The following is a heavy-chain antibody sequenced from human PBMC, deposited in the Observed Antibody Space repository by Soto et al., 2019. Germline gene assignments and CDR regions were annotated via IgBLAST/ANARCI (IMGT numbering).Heavy chain of an antibody. D-gene: IGHD3-16*02. CDR3: ARFRSLGYNFFAY. Sequence: VASVKVSWKTSGDTFTTYAIHWVRQAPGQRLEWLGWISIGNGYTKYSAKFQDRVTITWDTSATTAYIQLSSLISEDTAVYYCARFRSLGYNFFAYWGQGTLVTVSS. J-gene: IGHJ4*02. CDR2: ISIGNGYT. CDR1: GDTFTTYA. V-gene: IGHV1-3*04.